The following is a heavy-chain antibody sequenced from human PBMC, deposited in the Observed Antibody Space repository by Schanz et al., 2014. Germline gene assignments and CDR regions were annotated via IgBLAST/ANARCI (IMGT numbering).Heavy chain of an antibody. V-gene: IGHV3-23*04. CDR2: INGNGGIT. Sequence: EVRLVESGGVVVQPGGSLRLSCAASGFTFSTYAMSWVRQAPGKGLEWVSAINGNGGITYYADPVKGRFTISRDNSKNTLYLQMKSLRVEDTAVYYCVKDPDKYNWNDVEGMDVWGQGTTVSVSS. CDR1: GFTFSTYA. CDR3: VKDPDKYNWNDVEGMDV. D-gene: IGHD1-1*01. J-gene: IGHJ6*02.